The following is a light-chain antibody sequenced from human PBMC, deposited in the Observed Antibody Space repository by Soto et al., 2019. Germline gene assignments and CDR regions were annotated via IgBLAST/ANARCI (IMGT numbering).Light chain of an antibody. CDR3: SSYAGSNNLV. CDR2: EVS. V-gene: IGLV2-8*01. Sequence: QSALTQPPSASGSPGQSVAISCTGTSSDVGAYNSVSWYQQHPGKAPKLMIYEVSKRPSGVPDRFSGSKSANTASLTVSGLQAEDEADYYCSSYAGSNNLVFGGGTQLTVL. J-gene: IGLJ2*01. CDR1: SSDVGAYNS.